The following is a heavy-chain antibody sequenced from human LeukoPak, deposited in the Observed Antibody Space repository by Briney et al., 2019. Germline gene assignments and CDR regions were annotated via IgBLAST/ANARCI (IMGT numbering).Heavy chain of an antibody. CDR1: GGSISSYY. Sequence: SETLSLTCTVSGGSISSYYWSWIRQPPGKGLEWIGYIYYSGSTNYNPSLKSRVTISVDTSKNQFSLKLSSVTAADTAVYYCARSPGYSSSWYEGGDAFDIWGQGTMVTVSS. CDR2: IYYSGST. D-gene: IGHD6-13*01. CDR3: ARSPGYSSSWYEGGDAFDI. J-gene: IGHJ3*02. V-gene: IGHV4-59*01.